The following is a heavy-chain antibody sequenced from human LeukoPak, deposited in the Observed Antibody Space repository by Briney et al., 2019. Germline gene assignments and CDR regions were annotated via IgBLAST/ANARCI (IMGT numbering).Heavy chain of an antibody. J-gene: IGHJ3*01. V-gene: IGHV3-33*06. CDR3: AKRPPMGATWSGAFDV. D-gene: IGHD1-26*01. Sequence: GGSLRLSCAASGFTFSSYGMHWVRQAPGKGLEWVAVINYDGSNKYYADSVKGRFTIARDNSKNTLYLQMNSLRVEDTAVYYCAKRPPMGATWSGAFDVWGLGTMVTVSS. CDR1: GFTFSSYG. CDR2: INYDGSNK.